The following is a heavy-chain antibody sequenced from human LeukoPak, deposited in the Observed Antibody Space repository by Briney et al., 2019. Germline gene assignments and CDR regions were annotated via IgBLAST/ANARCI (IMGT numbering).Heavy chain of an antibody. V-gene: IGHV4-34*01. D-gene: IGHD3-22*01. CDR3: ARDGDGGGYPDY. CDR2: INHSGST. CDR1: GGSFSGYY. Sequence: SETLSLTCAVYGGSFSGYYWSWIRQPPGKGLEWIGEINHSGSTNYNPSLKSRVTISVDTSKNQFSLKLSSVTAADTAVYFCARDGDGGGYPDYWGQGTLVTVSS. J-gene: IGHJ4*02.